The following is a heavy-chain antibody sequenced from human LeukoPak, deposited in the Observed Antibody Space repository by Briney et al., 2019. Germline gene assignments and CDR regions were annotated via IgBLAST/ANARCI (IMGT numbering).Heavy chain of an antibody. J-gene: IGHJ5*02. CDR3: ARAADIVVVVAGNWFDP. Sequence: SETLSLTCTVSGGSISSGGYYRSWIRQHPGKGLEWIGYIYYSGSTYYNPSLKSRVTISVDTSKNQFSLKLSSVTAADTAVYYCARAADIVVVVAGNWFDPWGQGTLVTVSS. CDR1: GGSISSGGYY. CDR2: IYYSGST. D-gene: IGHD2-15*01. V-gene: IGHV4-31*03.